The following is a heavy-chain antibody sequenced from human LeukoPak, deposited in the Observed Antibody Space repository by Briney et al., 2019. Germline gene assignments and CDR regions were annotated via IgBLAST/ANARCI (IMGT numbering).Heavy chain of an antibody. V-gene: IGHV1-46*01. D-gene: IGHD3-3*01. CDR1: GYTFTSYY. J-gene: IGHJ4*02. CDR2: INPSGGTT. CDR3: ARGCSDDFWSGYSSYFDH. Sequence: GASVKVSCKASGYTFTSYYLHWVRQAPGQGLEWMGIINPSGGTTSYAQKFQGRVTITTDESTSTAYMELSSLRSEDTAIYYCARGCSDDFWSGYSSYFDHWGQGTPVTVSS.